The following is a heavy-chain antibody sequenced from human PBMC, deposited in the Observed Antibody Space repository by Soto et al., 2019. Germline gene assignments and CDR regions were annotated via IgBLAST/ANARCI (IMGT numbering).Heavy chain of an antibody. Sequence: ASVKVSCKASGYTFTSYAMHWVRQAPGQRLGWMGWINAGNGNTKYSQKFQGRVTITRDTSASTAYMELSSLRSEDTAVYYCARDRGYGGNSYYYYYGMDVWGQGTTVTVSS. D-gene: IGHD5-12*01. CDR3: ARDRGYGGNSYYYYYGMDV. CDR2: INAGNGNT. CDR1: GYTFTSYA. V-gene: IGHV1-3*01. J-gene: IGHJ6*02.